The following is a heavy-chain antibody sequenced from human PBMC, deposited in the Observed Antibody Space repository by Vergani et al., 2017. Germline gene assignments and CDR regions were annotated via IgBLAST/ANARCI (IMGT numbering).Heavy chain of an antibody. CDR2: INHSGST. D-gene: IGHD6-19*01. V-gene: IGHV4-34*01. Sequence: QVQLQQWGAGLLKPSETLALTCAVYGGSFSGYYWSWIRQPPGKGLEWIGEINHSGSTNYNPSLKSRVTISVDTSKNQFSLKLSSVTAADTAVYYCARGXGHWLVLGAYYFDYWGQGTLVTVSS. CDR1: GGSFSGYY. CDR3: ARGXGHWLVLGAYYFDY. J-gene: IGHJ4*02.